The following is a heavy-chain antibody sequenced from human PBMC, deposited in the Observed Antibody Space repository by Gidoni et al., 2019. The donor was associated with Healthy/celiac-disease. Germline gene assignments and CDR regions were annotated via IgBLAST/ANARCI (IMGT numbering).Heavy chain of an antibody. J-gene: IGHJ4*02. V-gene: IGHV4-59*01. CDR2: IYYSGST. D-gene: IGHD3-3*01. CDR3: ARGFYDFWSGYSPYYFDY. Sequence: QVQLQESGPGLVKPSETLSLTCTVSGGSISSYYWSWIRQPPGKGLEWIGYIYYSGSTNYNPSLKSRVTISVDTSKNQFSLKLSSVTAADTAVYYCARGFYDFWSGYSPYYFDYWGQGTLVTVSS. CDR1: GGSISSYY.